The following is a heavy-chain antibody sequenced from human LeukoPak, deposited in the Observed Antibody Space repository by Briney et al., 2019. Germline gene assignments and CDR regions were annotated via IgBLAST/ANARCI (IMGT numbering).Heavy chain of an antibody. CDR2: ISYDGSNK. CDR3: ARDTFDRMDGMDV. D-gene: IGHD3-16*01. V-gene: IGHV3-30*04. CDR1: GFTFSHYA. Sequence: PGGSLRLSCVASGFTFSHYAMHWIRQAPGKGLGWVAVISYDGSNKYYADSVKGRFTISRDDSKNTLYLQMNSLRAEGTAVYYCARDTFDRMDGMDVWGQETTVTVSS. J-gene: IGHJ6*02.